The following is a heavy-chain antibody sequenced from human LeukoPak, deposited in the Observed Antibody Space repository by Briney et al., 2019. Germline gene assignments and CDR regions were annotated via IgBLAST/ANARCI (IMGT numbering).Heavy chain of an antibody. J-gene: IGHJ6*02. V-gene: IGHV3-48*02. D-gene: IGHD2-8*01. CDR2: FNPSSTTF. CDR1: GFIFSTFR. CDR3: AVDHTSGTIYHGLDV. Sequence: GGALRLSCAASGFIFSTFRMNWVRQAPGKGLEWISYFNPSSTTFCDADSVKGRFTISRDNAKNSLYLQMNSLRDGDTAIYYCAVDHTSGTIYHGLDVWGQGTTVT.